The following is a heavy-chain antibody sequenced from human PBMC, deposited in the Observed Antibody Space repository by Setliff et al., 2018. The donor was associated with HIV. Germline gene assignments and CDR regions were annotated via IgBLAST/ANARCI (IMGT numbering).Heavy chain of an antibody. J-gene: IGHJ5*02. CDR3: ARGLGVGATGWFDP. V-gene: IGHV5-51*01. Sequence: GESLKISCKGSGYTFTSYWIGWVRQIPGKGLEWMGIIYPGDYDTRYSPSFQAQVTISADKSISTAYLQWSSLKDSDTAMYYCARGLGVGATGWFDPWGQGTLVTVSS. CDR1: GYTFTSYW. D-gene: IGHD1-26*01. CDR2: IYPGDYDT.